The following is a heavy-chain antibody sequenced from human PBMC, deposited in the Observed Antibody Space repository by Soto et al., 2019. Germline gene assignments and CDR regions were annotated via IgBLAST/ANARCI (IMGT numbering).Heavy chain of an antibody. CDR2: IWYDGSHT. V-gene: IGHV3-33*01. J-gene: IGHJ4*02. CDR3: ARDRSSYFDY. CDR1: GFTFSSYG. Sequence: GGSLRLSCAASGFTFSSYGMHWVRQAPGKGLEWVAVIWYDGSHTYYADSVKGRFTISRDNSRNTLYLQMNSLRAEDTAVYYCARDRSSYFDYWGQGALVTVPS.